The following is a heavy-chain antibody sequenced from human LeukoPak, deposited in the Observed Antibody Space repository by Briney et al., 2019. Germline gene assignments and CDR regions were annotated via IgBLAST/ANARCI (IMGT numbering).Heavy chain of an antibody. Sequence: SQTLSLTCTVSGGSISSGRYYWSWMRQPAGKGLEWIGRIYTSGSTKQNPSLKSRVTISVDTSKNRFSLKLSSVTAADTAVYYCARAGQGYCTSASCYLSLDYWGQGTLVTVSS. D-gene: IGHD2-2*01. CDR2: IYTSGST. V-gene: IGHV4-61*02. J-gene: IGHJ4*02. CDR3: ARAGQGYCTSASCYLSLDY. CDR1: GGSISSGRYY.